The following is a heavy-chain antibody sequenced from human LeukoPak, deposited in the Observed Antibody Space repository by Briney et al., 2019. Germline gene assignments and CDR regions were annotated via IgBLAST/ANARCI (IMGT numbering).Heavy chain of an antibody. CDR2: IYYSGNT. Sequence: SETLSLTCTVSGGSISSNTYYWGWIRQPPGKGLEWIGTIYYSGNTYYNPSLKSRVAISVDTSKNLFSLNLSPVTAADTAVYYCARGILAGGQYYFDYWGQGTLVTVSS. CDR1: GGSISSNTYY. D-gene: IGHD1-26*01. V-gene: IGHV4-39*01. CDR3: ARGILAGGQYYFDY. J-gene: IGHJ4*02.